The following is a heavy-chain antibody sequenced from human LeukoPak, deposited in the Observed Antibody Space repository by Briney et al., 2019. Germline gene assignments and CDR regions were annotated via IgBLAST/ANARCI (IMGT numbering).Heavy chain of an antibody. V-gene: IGHV3-21*01. Sequence: GGSLRLSCAASGFTFSSYSMNWVRQAPGKGLEWVSSISSSSSYIYYADRVKGRFTISRDNAKNSLYLQMNSLRAEDTAVYYCASHVLYSCSSVDYWGQGTMVTVSS. CDR2: ISSSSSYI. D-gene: IGHD6-6*01. J-gene: IGHJ4*02. CDR1: GFTFSSYS. CDR3: ASHVLYSCSSVDY.